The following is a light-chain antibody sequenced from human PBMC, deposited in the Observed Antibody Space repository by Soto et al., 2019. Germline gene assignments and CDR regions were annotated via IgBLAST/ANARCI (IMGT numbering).Light chain of an antibody. CDR2: EVI. V-gene: IGLV2-14*03. CDR3: SSYTTSSTRV. Sequence: QAVVTQPASVSGSPGQSITISCTGTSSDVGAYDFVSWYQQHPDKAPKLMIYEVIYRPSGVSNRFSGSKSVNTATLTISGLQAEDEGDYYCSSYTTSSTRVFGTGTKLTVL. CDR1: SSDVGAYDF. J-gene: IGLJ1*01.